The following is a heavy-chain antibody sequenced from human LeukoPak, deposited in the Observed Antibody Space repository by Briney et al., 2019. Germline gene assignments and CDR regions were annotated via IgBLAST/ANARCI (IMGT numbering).Heavy chain of an antibody. CDR2: ISVYNGNT. J-gene: IGHJ6*03. CDR1: GYTFTNYG. V-gene: IGHV1-18*01. Sequence: ASVKVSCKASGYTFTNYGISWVRQAPGQGLEWMGWISVYNGNTNYAQKLQGRVTMTTDTSTSTAYMELRSLRSDDTAVYYCARDFHDYGDYYMDVRGKGTTVTISS. CDR3: ARDFHDYGDYYMDV. D-gene: IGHD4-17*01.